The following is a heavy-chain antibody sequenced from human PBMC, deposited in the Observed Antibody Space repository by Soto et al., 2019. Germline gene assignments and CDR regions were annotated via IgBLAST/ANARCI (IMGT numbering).Heavy chain of an antibody. J-gene: IGHJ4*02. CDR1: GFTFSSYA. Sequence: PGGSLRLSCAASGFTFSSYAMHWVRQAPGKGLEWVAVISYDGSNKYYADSVKGRFTISRDNSKNTLYLQMNSLRAEDTAVYYCAKDPTSNRYFDWLFDYWGQGTLVTVSS. V-gene: IGHV3-30-3*01. D-gene: IGHD3-9*01. CDR2: ISYDGSNK. CDR3: AKDPTSNRYFDWLFDY.